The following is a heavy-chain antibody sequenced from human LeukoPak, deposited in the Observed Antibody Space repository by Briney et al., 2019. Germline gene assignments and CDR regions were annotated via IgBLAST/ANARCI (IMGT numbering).Heavy chain of an antibody. CDR2: INHSGST. CDR3: ARVPLLGRSSYGNARVKAFDI. CDR1: GGSFSGYY. V-gene: IGHV4-34*01. D-gene: IGHD6-6*01. J-gene: IGHJ3*02. Sequence: SETLSLTCAVYGGSFSGYYWSWIRQPPGKGLEWIGEINHSGSTNYNPSLKSRVTISVDTSKNHFALKLSAVTAADTAVYYCARVPLLGRSSYGNARVKAFDIWGQGTMVTVSS.